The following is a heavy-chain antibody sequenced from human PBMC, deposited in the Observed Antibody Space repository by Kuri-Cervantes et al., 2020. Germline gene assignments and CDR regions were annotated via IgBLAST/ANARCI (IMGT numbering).Heavy chain of an antibody. J-gene: IGHJ6*03. Sequence: GGSLRLSCAASGFTFSSYWMSWVRQAPGKGLEWVANIKQDGSEKYYVDSVKGRFTISRDNSKNTLYLQMNSLRAEDTAVYYCARAVQYYYMDVWGKGTTVTVSS. V-gene: IGHV3-7*05. CDR3: ARAVQYYYMDV. CDR1: GFTFSSYW. CDR2: IKQDGSEK.